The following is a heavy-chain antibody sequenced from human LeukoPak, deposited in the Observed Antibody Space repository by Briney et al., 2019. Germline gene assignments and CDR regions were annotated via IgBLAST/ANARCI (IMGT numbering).Heavy chain of an antibody. V-gene: IGHV3-9*01. Sequence: GGSLRLSCAASGFTFDDYAMHWVRQAPGKGLEWVSGISWNSGSIGYADSVKGRFTISRDNAKNSLYLQMNSLRAEDTALYYCAKDIRGYSSSSGRSYFDYWGQGTLVTVSS. CDR2: ISWNSGSI. D-gene: IGHD6-6*01. CDR3: AKDIRGYSSSSGRSYFDY. CDR1: GFTFDDYA. J-gene: IGHJ4*02.